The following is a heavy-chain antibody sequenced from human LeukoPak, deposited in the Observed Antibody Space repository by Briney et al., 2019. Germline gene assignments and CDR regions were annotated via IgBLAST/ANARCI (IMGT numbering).Heavy chain of an antibody. CDR3: ARGHYYYDSSGYYPLEY. J-gene: IGHJ4*02. D-gene: IGHD3-22*01. CDR2: ISAYNSNT. CDR1: GYTFTNYG. V-gene: IGHV1-18*01. Sequence: ASVKVPCKASGYTFTNYGITWVRQAPGQGLEWMGWISAYNSNTNYAQKFQGRVTMTTDTSTSTAYMELRSLRSDDTAVYYCARGHYYYDSSGYYPLEYWGQGTLVTVSS.